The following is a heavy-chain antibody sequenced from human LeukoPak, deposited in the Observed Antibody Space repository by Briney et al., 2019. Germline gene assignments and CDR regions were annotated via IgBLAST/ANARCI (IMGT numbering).Heavy chain of an antibody. CDR1: GFTVSSNY. Sequence: GGSLRLSCAASGFTVSSNYMSWVRQAPGKGLEWVSVIYSGGSTHYADSVKGRFTISRDNSKNTLYLQMDSLRAEDTAVYYCARQAYGGSYSLLDYWGQGTLVTVSS. CDR3: ARQAYGGSYSLLDY. CDR2: IYSGGST. V-gene: IGHV3-53*01. J-gene: IGHJ4*02. D-gene: IGHD1-26*01.